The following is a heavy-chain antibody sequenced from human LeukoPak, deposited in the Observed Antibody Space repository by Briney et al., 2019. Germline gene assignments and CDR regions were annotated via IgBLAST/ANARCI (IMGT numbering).Heavy chain of an antibody. D-gene: IGHD3-9*01. V-gene: IGHV3-30-3*02. CDR3: ARTEGPYDILTGFRDGAFDI. Sequence: GGSLRLSCAASGFTFSSYAMHWVRQAPGKGLEWVAVISYDGSNKYYADSVKGRFTISRDNSKNTLYLQMNSLRAEDTAVYYCARTEGPYDILTGFRDGAFDIWGQGTMVTVSS. J-gene: IGHJ3*02. CDR1: GFTFSSYA. CDR2: ISYDGSNK.